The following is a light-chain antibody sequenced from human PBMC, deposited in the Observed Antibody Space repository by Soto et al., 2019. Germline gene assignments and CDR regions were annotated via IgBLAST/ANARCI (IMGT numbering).Light chain of an antibody. CDR2: TAS. J-gene: IGKJ4*01. V-gene: IGKV1-9*01. CDR3: QQLKDYPLT. Sequence: DIQLTQSPSFLSASVGDRVTITCRASQGISRYSAWYQQKPGKAPKLLIYTASTLQSGVPSRFSGSTSGTEFTLTISSLQPEDFATYYCQQLKDYPLTFGGGTKVDIK. CDR1: QGISRY.